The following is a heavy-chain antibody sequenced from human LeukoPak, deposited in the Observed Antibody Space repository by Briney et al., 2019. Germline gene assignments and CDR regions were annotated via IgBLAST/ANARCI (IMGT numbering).Heavy chain of an antibody. Sequence: GGSLRLSCAASGFTFSSHGFLWVRQPPGKGLEWVAVVWFDGSKKYYADSVKGRFTISRDNSKNTLYLQMNSLRVEDTAVYYCARDRGTATYTWLDPWGQGTLVTVSS. CDR3: ARDRGTATYTWLDP. V-gene: IGHV3-33*01. CDR1: GFTFSSHG. D-gene: IGHD2-8*02. J-gene: IGHJ5*02. CDR2: VWFDGSKK.